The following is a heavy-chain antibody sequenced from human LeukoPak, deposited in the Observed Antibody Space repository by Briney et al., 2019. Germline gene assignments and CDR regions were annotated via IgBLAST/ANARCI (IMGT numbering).Heavy chain of an antibody. CDR3: ARDQSIAAAGAAFDI. CDR1: GGTFSSYA. Sequence: ASVKFSCKASGGTFSSYAISWVRQAPGQGLERMGGIIPIFGTANYAQKFQGRVTITADESTSTAYMELSSLRSEDTAVYYCARDQSIAAAGAAFDIWGQGTMVTVSS. CDR2: IIPIFGTA. V-gene: IGHV1-69*13. J-gene: IGHJ3*02. D-gene: IGHD6-13*01.